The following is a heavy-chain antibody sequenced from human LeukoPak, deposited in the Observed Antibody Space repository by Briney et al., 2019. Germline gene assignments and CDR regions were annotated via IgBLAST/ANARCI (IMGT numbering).Heavy chain of an antibody. CDR1: GFTFDDYA. CDR3: AKAVLLDYSYFYIDV. Sequence: PGGSLRLSCAASGFTFDDYAMHWVRQAPGKGLEWVSGISWNSGSIGYADSVKGRFTISRDNVKNSLYLQMNSLRAADTALYYCAKAVLLDYSYFYIDVWGKGTTVTISS. J-gene: IGHJ6*03. D-gene: IGHD2-15*01. V-gene: IGHV3-9*01. CDR2: ISWNSGSI.